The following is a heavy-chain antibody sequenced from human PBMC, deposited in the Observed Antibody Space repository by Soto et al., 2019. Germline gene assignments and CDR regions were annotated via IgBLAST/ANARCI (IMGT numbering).Heavy chain of an antibody. CDR3: AHSQRGGDVWGNWYYYYMDV. CDR1: GFSLTTTGVG. CDR2: IYWDDDK. V-gene: IGHV2-5*02. Sequence: QITLKESGPTLVKHTQTLTLTCTFSGFSLTTTGVGVGWIRQPPGKALEWLAHIYWDDDKHYSPSLKTRLTITKDTSKNQVVLTMTNMDPVDTATYYCAHSQRGGDVWGNWYYYYMDVWGTGTTVTVSS. J-gene: IGHJ6*03. D-gene: IGHD3-16*01.